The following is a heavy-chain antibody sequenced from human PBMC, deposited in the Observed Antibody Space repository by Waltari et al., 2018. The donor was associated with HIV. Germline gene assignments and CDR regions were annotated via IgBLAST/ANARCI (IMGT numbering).Heavy chain of an antibody. J-gene: IGHJ4*02. D-gene: IGHD6-19*01. V-gene: IGHV3-30*01. CDR3: ARGIAVALNLDY. Sequence: QVQLVESGGGVVQPGRSLRLSCAASGFTFSSYAMHWVRQAPGKGLGWVAVISYDGSNKYYADSVTGRFTISRDNSTNTLYLQMNSLRAEDTAVYYCARGIAVALNLDYLGQGTLVTVSS. CDR2: ISYDGSNK. CDR1: GFTFSSYA.